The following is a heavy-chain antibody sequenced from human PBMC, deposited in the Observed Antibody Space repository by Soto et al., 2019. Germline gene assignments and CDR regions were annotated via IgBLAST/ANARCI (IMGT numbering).Heavy chain of an antibody. V-gene: IGHV3-11*01. CDR1: GFKFSDYY. CDR3: ASQWFPSWA. Sequence: QVQLVESGGGLVNPGGSLRLSCAASGFKFSDYYMNWIRQAPGKGLEWVSYISSGGSTTYYADSVKGRFTISRDNAKNSLFLQLKSLRAEDTAVYYCASQWFPSWAWGQGTLVTVSS. CDR2: ISSGGSTT. J-gene: IGHJ5*02. D-gene: IGHD3-22*01.